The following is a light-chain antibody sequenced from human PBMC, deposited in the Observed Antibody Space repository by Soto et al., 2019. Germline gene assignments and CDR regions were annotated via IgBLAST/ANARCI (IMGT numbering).Light chain of an antibody. CDR2: DVS. V-gene: IGLV2-14*03. CDR3: SSFAGSNYV. Sequence: QSVLPQPASVSGSPGQSITISCTGTISDVGGNKFVSWYQQYPGKAPKLMLCDVSNRPSGVSNHFSGSKSGNTASLTISGLQAEDEADYYCSSFAGSNYVFGTGTKVTVL. CDR1: ISDVGGNKF. J-gene: IGLJ1*01.